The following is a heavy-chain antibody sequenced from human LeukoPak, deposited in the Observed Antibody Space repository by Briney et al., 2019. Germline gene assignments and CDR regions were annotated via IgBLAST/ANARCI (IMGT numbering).Heavy chain of an antibody. CDR1: RFTFNSYA. CDR2: IGGSNGIT. D-gene: IGHD1-26*01. CDR3: ARLFHPALSGNYPFDY. Sequence: PGGSLRLSCAASRFTFNSYAMSWVRQAPGKGLEWVSVIGGSNGITFYVGSVKGRFTISRDNSKDTLYLQMNSLRAEDTAVYYCARLFHPALSGNYPFDYWGQGTLVTVSS. J-gene: IGHJ4*02. V-gene: IGHV3-23*01.